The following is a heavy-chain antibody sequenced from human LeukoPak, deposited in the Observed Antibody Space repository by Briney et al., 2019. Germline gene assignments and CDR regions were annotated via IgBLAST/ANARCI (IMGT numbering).Heavy chain of an antibody. CDR2: ISSSSSYI. D-gene: IGHD2-2*01. Sequence: PGGSLRLSCAASGFTFSSYSMNCVRQAPGKGLEWVSSISSSSSYIYYADSVKGRFTISRDNAKNSLYLQMNSLRAEDTAEYYCARGRVPAAQEANWFDPWGQGTLVTVSS. CDR3: ARGRVPAAQEANWFDP. CDR1: GFTFSSYS. V-gene: IGHV3-21*01. J-gene: IGHJ5*02.